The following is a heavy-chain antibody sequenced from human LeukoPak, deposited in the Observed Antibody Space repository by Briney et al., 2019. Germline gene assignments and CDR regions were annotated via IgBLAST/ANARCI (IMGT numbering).Heavy chain of an antibody. CDR2: ISYDGSNK. Sequence: GGSLRLSCAASGFTFSSYAMHWVRQAPGKGLEWVAVISYDGSNKYYADSVKGRFTISRDNSKNTLYLQMNSLRAEDTALYYCAREGDYDILATYYYYYGMDVWGKGTTVTVSS. V-gene: IGHV3-30*04. J-gene: IGHJ6*04. CDR3: AREGDYDILATYYYYYGMDV. D-gene: IGHD3-9*01. CDR1: GFTFSSYA.